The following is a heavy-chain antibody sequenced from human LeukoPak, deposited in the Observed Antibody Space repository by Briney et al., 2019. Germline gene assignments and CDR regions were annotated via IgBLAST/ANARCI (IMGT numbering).Heavy chain of an antibody. D-gene: IGHD1-26*01. V-gene: IGHV3-30*18. CDR3: AKDLRSYSQYYFDY. CDR2: ISYDGSNK. J-gene: IGHJ4*02. CDR1: GFTFSSYG. Sequence: GGSLRLSCAASGFTFSSYGMHCVRQAPGKGLEWVAVISYDGSNKYYADSMKSRFTISRDNSKNTLYLQMNSLRAEDTAVYFCAKDLRSYSQYYFDYWGQGTLVTVSP.